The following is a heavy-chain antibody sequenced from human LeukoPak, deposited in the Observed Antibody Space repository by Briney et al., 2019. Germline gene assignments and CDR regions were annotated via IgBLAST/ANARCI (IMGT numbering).Heavy chain of an antibody. CDR2: INPIFGTA. J-gene: IGHJ3*01. CDR3: AICTQLDPSGAGDALDF. CDR1: GGTFSSYA. D-gene: IGHD1-1*01. Sequence: SVKVSCKASGGTFSSYAISWVRQAPGQGLEWMGGINPIFGTANYAQKFQGRVTITTDESTSTAYMELSSLRSEDTAVYYCAICTQLDPSGAGDALDFRGQAKMVTVSS. V-gene: IGHV1-69*05.